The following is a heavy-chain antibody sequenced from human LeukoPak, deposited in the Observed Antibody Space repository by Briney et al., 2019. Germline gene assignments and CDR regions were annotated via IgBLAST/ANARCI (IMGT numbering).Heavy chain of an antibody. J-gene: IGHJ3*02. CDR1: GGSFSGYY. D-gene: IGHD3-22*01. CDR2: INHSGST. Sequence: SETLSLTCAVYGGSFSGYYWSWLRQPPGKGLEWIGEINHSGSTNYNPSLKSRVTISVDRSTNQFSLKLSSVTAADTAVYYCARLPNGFDSSSYSDAFDIWGQGTMVTVSS. V-gene: IGHV4-34*01. CDR3: ARLPNGFDSSSYSDAFDI.